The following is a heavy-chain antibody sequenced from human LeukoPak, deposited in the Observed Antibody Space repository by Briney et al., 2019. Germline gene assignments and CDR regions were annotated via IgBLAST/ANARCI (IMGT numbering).Heavy chain of an antibody. V-gene: IGHV3-48*04. Sequence: GGSLRLSCAASGFTFSSYSMNWVRQAPGKGLEWVSYISSSSSTIYYAASVKGRFTISRDNAKNSLYLQMNSLRAEDTAVYYCARELRYYYGSGYTDYWGQGTLVTVSS. CDR3: ARELRYYYGSGYTDY. D-gene: IGHD3-22*01. CDR1: GFTFSSYS. J-gene: IGHJ4*02. CDR2: ISSSSSTI.